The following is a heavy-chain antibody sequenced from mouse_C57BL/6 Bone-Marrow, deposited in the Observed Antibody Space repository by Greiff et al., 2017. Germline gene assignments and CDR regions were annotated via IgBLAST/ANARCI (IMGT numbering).Heavy chain of an antibody. D-gene: IGHD1-1*01. CDR3: ARDNYYGSSSFAY. CDR1: GYSFTGYY. Sequence: EVQLQQSGPELVKPGASVKISCKASGYSFTGYYMNWVKQSPEKSLEWIGEINPSTGGTTYNQKFKAKATLTVDKSSSTAYMQLKSLTSEDSAVYYCARDNYYGSSSFAYWGQGTLVTVSA. CDR2: INPSTGGT. J-gene: IGHJ3*01. V-gene: IGHV1-42*01.